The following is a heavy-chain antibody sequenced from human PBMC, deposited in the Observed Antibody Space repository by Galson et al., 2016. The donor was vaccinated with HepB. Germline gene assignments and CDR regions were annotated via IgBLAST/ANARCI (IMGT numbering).Heavy chain of an antibody. J-gene: IGHJ6*02. CDR2: ISSSSSYI. CDR3: ARDLVARCMDV. Sequence: SLRLSCAASGFNLGRFTMNWVRQAPGKGLEWVSSISSSSSYIYYADSMKGRFTISRDNAKNSVYLQMNSLRAEDTAVYSCARDLVARCMDVWGQGTTVTVSS. CDR1: GFNLGRFT. V-gene: IGHV3-21*01. D-gene: IGHD2-8*02.